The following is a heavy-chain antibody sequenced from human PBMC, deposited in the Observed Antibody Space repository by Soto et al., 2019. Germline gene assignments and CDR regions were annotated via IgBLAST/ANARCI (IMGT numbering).Heavy chain of an antibody. J-gene: IGHJ5*02. Sequence: QVPLVQSGTEVRKPGSSVKVSCKASGVTFSSYAINWVRQAPGQGLEWMGGIIPMYGPAKYAQRFQGRVTITADESTSTVYMELISLTSQDTAVYYCARVTSMVRGVIDNWFDPWGHGTLVTVSS. D-gene: IGHD3-10*01. CDR2: IIPMYGPA. V-gene: IGHV1-69*01. CDR1: GVTFSSYA. CDR3: ARVTSMVRGVIDNWFDP.